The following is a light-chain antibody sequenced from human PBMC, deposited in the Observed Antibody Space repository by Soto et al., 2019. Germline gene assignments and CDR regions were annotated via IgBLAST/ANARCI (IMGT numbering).Light chain of an antibody. CDR1: SSNIGNNY. Sequence: QSVLTQPPSVSAAPGQKVTISCSGSSSNIGNNYVSWYQQLPGTAPKLLIYENNKRPSGIPDRFSGSKSGTSATLGITGLQTGDEADYYCGTWDSSLSAEVVFGGGIKLTVL. CDR2: ENN. V-gene: IGLV1-51*02. CDR3: GTWDSSLSAEVV. J-gene: IGLJ2*01.